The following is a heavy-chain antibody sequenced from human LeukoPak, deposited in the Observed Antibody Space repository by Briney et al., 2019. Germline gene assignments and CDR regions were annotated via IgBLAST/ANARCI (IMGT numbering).Heavy chain of an antibody. J-gene: IGHJ6*03. Sequence: GGSLRLSCTASGFTFSSYAMHWVRQAPGKGLEWVAVIWYDGSNIYYVYSVKGRFTISRDNSKNTLYLQMNSLRAEDTAVYYCAKATNSYGSGSYYNYYYMDVWGKGTTLTVSS. CDR3: AKATNSYGSGSYYNYYYMDV. D-gene: IGHD3-10*01. CDR1: GFTFSSYA. CDR2: IWYDGSNI. V-gene: IGHV3-33*06.